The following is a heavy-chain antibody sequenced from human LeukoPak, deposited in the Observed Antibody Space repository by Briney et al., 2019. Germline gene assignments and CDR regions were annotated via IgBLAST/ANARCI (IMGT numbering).Heavy chain of an antibody. V-gene: IGHV5-51*01. D-gene: IGHD6-13*01. CDR2: IYPGDSDT. CDR1: GYSFTSYW. CDR3: ARLGEGYSSSWYPYYFDY. Sequence: GESLRISCKGSGYSFTSYWIGWVRQMPGKGLEWMGIIYPGDSDTRYSPSFQGQVTISADKSISTAYLQWSSLKASDTAMYYCARLGEGYSSSWYPYYFDYWGQGTLVTVSS. J-gene: IGHJ4*02.